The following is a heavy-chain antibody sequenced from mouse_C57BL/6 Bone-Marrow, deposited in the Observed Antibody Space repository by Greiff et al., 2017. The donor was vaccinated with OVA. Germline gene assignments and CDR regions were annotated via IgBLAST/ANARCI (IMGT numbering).Heavy chain of an antibody. CDR1: GFSFPRSG. D-gene: IGHD6-1*01. CDR2: IWGDGST. Sequence: VKLVESGPGLVAPSQSLSITCPVSGFSFPRSGVSCFRSPPGPGLEWLGVIWGDGSTNYHSALISRLSISKDNSKSQVFLKLNSLQTDDTATDDWARRGIDPSSWYFDVWGTGTTGTVAS. V-gene: IGHV2-3*01. J-gene: IGHJ1*03. CDR3: ARRGIDPSSWYFDV.